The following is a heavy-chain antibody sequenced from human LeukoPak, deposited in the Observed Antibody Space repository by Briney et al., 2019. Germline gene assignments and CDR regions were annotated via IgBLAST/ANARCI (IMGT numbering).Heavy chain of an antibody. V-gene: IGHV4-34*01. Sequence: PGGSLRLSCAASGFTFSSSAMDWARQPPGKGLEWIGEINHSGSTNYNPSLKSRVTISVDTSKNQFSLKLSSVTAADTAVYYCARGPPRITIFGVVSPNSGYYYGMDVWGQGTTVTVSS. J-gene: IGHJ6*02. CDR3: ARGPPRITIFGVVSPNSGYYYGMDV. CDR1: GFTFSSSA. D-gene: IGHD3-3*01. CDR2: INHSGST.